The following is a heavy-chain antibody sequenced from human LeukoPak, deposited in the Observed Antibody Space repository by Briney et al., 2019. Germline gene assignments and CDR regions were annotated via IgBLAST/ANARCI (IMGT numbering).Heavy chain of an antibody. Sequence: PGGSLRLSCAASGFTFSSYSMNWVRQAPGKGLEWVSYISSSSSTIYYVDSVKGRFAISRDNAENSLYLQMNSLRDEDTAVYYCARVAAGYSVNYFDYWGQGTLVTVSS. V-gene: IGHV3-48*02. D-gene: IGHD4-23*01. CDR1: GFTFSSYS. J-gene: IGHJ4*02. CDR2: ISSSSSTI. CDR3: ARVAAGYSVNYFDY.